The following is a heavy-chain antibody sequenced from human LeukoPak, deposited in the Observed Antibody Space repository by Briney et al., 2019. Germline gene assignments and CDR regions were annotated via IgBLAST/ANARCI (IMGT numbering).Heavy chain of an antibody. Sequence: ASVKVSCKASGGTFSSYAISWVRQAPGQGLEWMGGITPIFGTANYAQKFQGRVTITADKSTSTAYMELSSLRSEDTAVYYCARGLWFGEFAFDYWGQGTLVTVSS. J-gene: IGHJ4*02. D-gene: IGHD3-10*01. V-gene: IGHV1-69*06. CDR1: GGTFSSYA. CDR2: ITPIFGTA. CDR3: ARGLWFGEFAFDY.